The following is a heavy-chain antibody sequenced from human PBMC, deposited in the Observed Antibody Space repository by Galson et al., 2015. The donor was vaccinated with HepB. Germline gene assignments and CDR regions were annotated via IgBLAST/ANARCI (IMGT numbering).Heavy chain of an antibody. D-gene: IGHD3-3*01. CDR2: IGTAGDP. J-gene: IGHJ6*03. Sequence: SLRLSCAASGFTFSSYDMHWVRQATGKGLEWVSAIGTAGDPYYPGSVKGGFTISRENAKNSLYLQMNSLRAGDTAVYYCARVLRFLEWLLSHYYYYYYMDVWGKGTTVTVSS. V-gene: IGHV3-13*05. CDR3: ARVLRFLEWLLSHYYYYYYMDV. CDR1: GFTFSSYD.